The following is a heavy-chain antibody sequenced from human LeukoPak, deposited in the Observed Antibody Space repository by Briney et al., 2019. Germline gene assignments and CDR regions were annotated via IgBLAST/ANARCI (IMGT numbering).Heavy chain of an antibody. Sequence: GASVKVSCKASGYTFTGYYMHWVRQAPGQGLEWMGRINPNSGGTNYAQKFQGRVTMTRDTSISTAYMELSRLTSDDTAVYYCARDQAYYDFWSGYSYYYYYMDVWGKGTTVTVSS. CDR1: GYTFTGYY. V-gene: IGHV1-2*06. CDR2: INPNSGGT. D-gene: IGHD3-3*01. J-gene: IGHJ6*03. CDR3: ARDQAYYDFWSGYSYYYYYMDV.